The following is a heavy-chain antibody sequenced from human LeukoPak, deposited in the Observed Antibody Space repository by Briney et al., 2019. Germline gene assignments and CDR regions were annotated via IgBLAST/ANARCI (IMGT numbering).Heavy chain of an antibody. V-gene: IGHV1-69*06. CDR2: IIPIFGTA. Sequence: ASVKVSCKASGGTFSSYAISWVRQAPGQGLEWMGGIIPIFGTANYAQKFQGRVTITADKSTSTAYMELSSLRSEDTAVYYCATWSLDGNVYFDYWGQGTLVTVSS. J-gene: IGHJ4*02. D-gene: IGHD4-23*01. CDR1: GGTFSSYA. CDR3: ATWSLDGNVYFDY.